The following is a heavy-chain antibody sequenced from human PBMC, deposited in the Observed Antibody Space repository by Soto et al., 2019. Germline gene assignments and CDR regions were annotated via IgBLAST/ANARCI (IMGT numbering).Heavy chain of an antibody. Sequence: GGSLRLSCAASGFTFSTYGMHWVRQAPGKGLEWVAVMWFDGSNKYYADSVKGRFTISRDNSKNMLYLQMNSLRAEDTAVYYCARDANRDAAARYYYFYMDVWGKGTTVTVSS. CDR3: ARDANRDAAARYYYFYMDV. D-gene: IGHD6-13*01. J-gene: IGHJ6*03. V-gene: IGHV3-33*01. CDR1: GFTFSTYG. CDR2: MWFDGSNK.